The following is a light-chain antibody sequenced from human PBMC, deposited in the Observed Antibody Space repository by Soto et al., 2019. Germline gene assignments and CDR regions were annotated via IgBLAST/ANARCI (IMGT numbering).Light chain of an antibody. J-gene: IGLJ1*01. Sequence: QSALTQPASVSGSPGQSITISCTGTSSDVGGYYYVSWYQHHPGKAPKLMIYQVSNRPSGVSNRFSGSKSGNTASLTTSGLQAEDEADYYCSSYTSSNTFYVFGTGTKLTVL. CDR1: SSDVGGYYY. CDR3: SSYTSSNTFYV. V-gene: IGLV2-14*01. CDR2: QVS.